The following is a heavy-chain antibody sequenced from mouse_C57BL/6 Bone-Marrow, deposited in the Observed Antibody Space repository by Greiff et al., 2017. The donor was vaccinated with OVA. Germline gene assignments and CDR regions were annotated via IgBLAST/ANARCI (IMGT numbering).Heavy chain of an antibody. D-gene: IGHD2-4*01. Sequence: VQLQQSGAELARPGASVKLSCKASGYTFTSYGISWVKQRTGQGLEWIGEIYPRSGNTYYNEKFKGKATLTADKSSSTAYMELRSLTSEDSAVYFCARWGDYDTWFAYWGQGTLVTVSA. CDR2: IYPRSGNT. CDR3: ARWGDYDTWFAY. J-gene: IGHJ3*01. CDR1: GYTFTSYG. V-gene: IGHV1-81*01.